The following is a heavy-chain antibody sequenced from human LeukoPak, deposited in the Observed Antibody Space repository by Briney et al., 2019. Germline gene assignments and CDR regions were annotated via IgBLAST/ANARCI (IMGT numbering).Heavy chain of an antibody. Sequence: PSETLSLTCTVSGGSISSYYWSWIRQPPGKGLEWIGYIYYSGSTNYNPSLKSRVTISVDTSKNQFSLKLSSVTAADTAVYYCARDGVYSGSYYNAGEFDPWGQGTLVTVSS. V-gene: IGHV4-59*01. CDR1: GGSISSYY. CDR2: IYYSGST. D-gene: IGHD3-10*01. CDR3: ARDGVYSGSYYNAGEFDP. J-gene: IGHJ5*02.